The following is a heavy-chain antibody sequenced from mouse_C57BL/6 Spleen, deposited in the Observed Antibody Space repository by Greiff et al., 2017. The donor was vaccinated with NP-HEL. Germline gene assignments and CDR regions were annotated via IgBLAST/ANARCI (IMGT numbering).Heavy chain of an antibody. CDR1: GYTFTDYE. D-gene: IGHD2-2*01. J-gene: IGHJ2*01. CDR3: TGLHFDY. CDR2: IDPETGGT. Sequence: VQRVESGAELVRPGASVTLSCKASGYTFTDYEMHWVKQTPVHGLEWIGAIDPETGGTAYNQKFKGKAILTADKSSSTAYMELRSLTSEDSAVYYCTGLHFDYWGQGTTLTVSS. V-gene: IGHV1-15*01.